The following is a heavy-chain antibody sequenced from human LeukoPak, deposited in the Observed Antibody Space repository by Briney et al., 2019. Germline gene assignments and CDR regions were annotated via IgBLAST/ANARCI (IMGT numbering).Heavy chain of an antibody. Sequence: PSETLSLTCTVSNGSITNYYWSWIRQPPGKGLEWTGYIYYSGSTNYNPSLKSRVTISVDTSKNQFSLRLTSVSAADTAVYYCARGFGYSYGRGYDYWGQGTLVTVSS. J-gene: IGHJ4*02. D-gene: IGHD5-18*01. V-gene: IGHV4-59*01. CDR3: ARGFGYSYGRGYDY. CDR2: IYYSGST. CDR1: NGSITNYY.